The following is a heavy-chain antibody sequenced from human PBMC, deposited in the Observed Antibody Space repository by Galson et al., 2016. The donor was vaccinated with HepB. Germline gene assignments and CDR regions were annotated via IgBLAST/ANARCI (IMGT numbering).Heavy chain of an antibody. CDR3: ASPFDDDGFDFGF. D-gene: IGHD3-9*01. CDR2: ISTDGGNE. J-gene: IGHJ4*02. Sequence: SLRLSCAASGFTFSAYAMHWVRQGPGKGLEWVALISTDGGNEHYADSLKGPFTISRDHSKNTLYLQMNSLRTEDTAVYFCASPFDDDGFDFGFWGQGTQVTVSS. V-gene: IGHV3-30*03. CDR1: GFTFSAYA.